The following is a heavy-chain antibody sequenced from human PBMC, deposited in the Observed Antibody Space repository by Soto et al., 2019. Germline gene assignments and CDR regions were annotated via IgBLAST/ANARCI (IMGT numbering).Heavy chain of an antibody. D-gene: IGHD1-7*01. CDR1: GGSFSDYY. CDR2: INHSGST. CDR3: ASFYNWNYRERGDAFDI. J-gene: IGHJ3*02. Sequence: NPSETLSLTCAVYGGSFSDYYWSWIRQPPGKGLEWIGEINHSGSTNYNPSLKSRVTISVDTSKNQFSLKLSSVTAADTAVYYCASFYNWNYRERGDAFDIWGQGTMVTVSS. V-gene: IGHV4-34*01.